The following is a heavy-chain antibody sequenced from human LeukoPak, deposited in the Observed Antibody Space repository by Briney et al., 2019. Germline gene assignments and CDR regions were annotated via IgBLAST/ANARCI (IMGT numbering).Heavy chain of an antibody. V-gene: IGHV3-7*04. Sequence: PGGSLRLSCPASGFTFSSYWMSWVRQAPGKGLEWVANIKQDGSEKYYVDSVKGRFTISRDNAKNSLYLKMNSLRAEDTAVYYCARGVVPAAVNYYYYYYMDVWGKGTTVTVS. CDR3: ARGVVPAAVNYYYYYYMDV. J-gene: IGHJ6*03. D-gene: IGHD2-2*01. CDR2: IKQDGSEK. CDR1: GFTFSSYW.